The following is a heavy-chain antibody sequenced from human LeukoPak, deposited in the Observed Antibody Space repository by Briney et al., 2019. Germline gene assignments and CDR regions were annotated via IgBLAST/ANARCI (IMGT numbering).Heavy chain of an antibody. Sequence: SETLSFTCAVYGGSFSGYYWGWIRKPPGKGLDWIGEFNHSGSTNYNPSLKSGVTISVDTSKNQFSLKLSSVTAADTAVYYCARRTGHYDYVWGSRHFDYWGQGTLVTVSS. J-gene: IGHJ4*02. CDR2: FNHSGST. V-gene: IGHV4-34*01. D-gene: IGHD3-16*01. CDR1: GGSFSGYY. CDR3: ARRTGHYDYVWGSRHFDY.